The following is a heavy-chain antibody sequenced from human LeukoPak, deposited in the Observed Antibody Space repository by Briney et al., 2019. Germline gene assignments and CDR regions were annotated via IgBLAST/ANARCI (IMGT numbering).Heavy chain of an antibody. CDR1: GFTFSDYY. CDR2: VSSSGSTI. D-gene: IGHD5-12*01. J-gene: IGHJ4*02. Sequence: PGGSLRLSCAASGFTFSDYYMSWIRQAPGKGLEWVSYVSSSGSTIYYADSVKGRFTISRDNAKNSLYLQMNSLRAEDTAVYYCARDRGDGYDYFWDYWGQGTLVTVSS. CDR3: ARDRGDGYDYFWDY. V-gene: IGHV3-11*01.